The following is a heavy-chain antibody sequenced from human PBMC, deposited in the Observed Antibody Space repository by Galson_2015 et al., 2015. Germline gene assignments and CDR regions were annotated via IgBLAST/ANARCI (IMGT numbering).Heavy chain of an antibody. CDR2: ITGIGDSI. D-gene: IGHD2-15*01. V-gene: IGHV3-23*01. Sequence: SLRLSCAASGFTFSRYAMRWVRQAPGKGLEWVSAITGIGDSIYLADSVKGRFTISRDNSKNTLYLQMNSLRAEDTAVYYCARAGYCSGGSCHTYYFDYWGQGTLVTVSS. CDR3: ARAGYCSGGSCHTYYFDY. J-gene: IGHJ4*02. CDR1: GFTFSRYA.